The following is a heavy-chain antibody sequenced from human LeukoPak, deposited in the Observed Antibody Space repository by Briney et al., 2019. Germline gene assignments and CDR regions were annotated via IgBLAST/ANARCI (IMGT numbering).Heavy chain of an antibody. V-gene: IGHV3-33*08. Sequence: GGSLRLSCAASGFTFSDYAMSWVRQAPGKGLEWVAVIWYDGSNKYYADSVKGRFTISRDNSKNTLYLQMNSLRAEDTAVYYCARDWGYSYGSPDYWGQGTLVTVSS. CDR1: GFTFSDYA. D-gene: IGHD5-18*01. CDR3: ARDWGYSYGSPDY. J-gene: IGHJ4*02. CDR2: IWYDGSNK.